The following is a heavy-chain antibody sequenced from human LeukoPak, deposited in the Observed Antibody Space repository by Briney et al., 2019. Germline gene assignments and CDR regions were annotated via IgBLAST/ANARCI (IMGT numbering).Heavy chain of an antibody. Sequence: KTSESLSLTCTASGGSISSYYWSWIRQPAGKGLEWIGRIYTSGSTNYYPSLKSRVTMSVDTSKNQFSLKLSSVTAADTAVYYCARDRVDTAMGYYYYYMDVWNKRTTVTISS. V-gene: IGHV4-4*07. CDR1: GGSISSYY. CDR2: IYTSGST. D-gene: IGHD5-18*01. J-gene: IGHJ6*03. CDR3: ARDRVDTAMGYYYYYMDV.